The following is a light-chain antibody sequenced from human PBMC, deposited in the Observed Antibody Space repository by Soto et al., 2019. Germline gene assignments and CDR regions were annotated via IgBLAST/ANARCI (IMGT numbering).Light chain of an antibody. CDR3: CSYAGNDNYV. CDR1: SSDVGGYNH. V-gene: IGLV2-11*01. J-gene: IGLJ1*01. CDR2: DVT. Sequence: QSVLTQPRSVSGSPGQSVTISCTGTSSDVGGYNHVSWYQHRPDRAPKLMIYDVTNRPSGVPYRFTGSKSGNTASLTISGLQADDEADYYCCSYAGNDNYVFGIGTKLTVL.